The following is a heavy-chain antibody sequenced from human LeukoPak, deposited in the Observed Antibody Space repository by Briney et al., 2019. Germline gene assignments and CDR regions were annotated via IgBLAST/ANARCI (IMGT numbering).Heavy chain of an antibody. D-gene: IGHD3-10*01. CDR2: ISHSSSGT. CDR3: AKDMDYYGSGSRLTPLDY. J-gene: IGHJ4*02. Sequence: PGGSLRLSCAASGFTFSSYAMSWVRQAPGKGLEWVSAISHSSSGTYYLDSVKGRFTISRDNSKNTLYMQMNSLRAEDTAVYYCAKDMDYYGSGSRLTPLDYWGQGTLVTVSS. CDR1: GFTFSSYA. V-gene: IGHV3-23*01.